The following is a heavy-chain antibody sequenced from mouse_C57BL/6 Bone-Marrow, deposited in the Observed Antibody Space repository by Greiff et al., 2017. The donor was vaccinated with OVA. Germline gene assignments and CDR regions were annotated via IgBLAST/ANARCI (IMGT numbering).Heavy chain of an antibody. CDR1: GYTFTSYW. Sequence: QVQLQQPGAELVKPGASVKLSCKASGYTFTSYWMQWVKQRPGQGLEWIGEIDPSDSYTNYNQKFKGKATLTVDTSSSTAYMQLSSLTSEDSAVYYCARSRLLWYFDVWGTGTTVTVSS. CDR3: ARSRLLWYFDV. CDR2: IDPSDSYT. V-gene: IGHV1-50*01. J-gene: IGHJ1*03. D-gene: IGHD1-1*01.